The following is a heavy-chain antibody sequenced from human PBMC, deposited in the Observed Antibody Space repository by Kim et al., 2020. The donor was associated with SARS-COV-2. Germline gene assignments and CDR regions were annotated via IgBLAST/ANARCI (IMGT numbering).Heavy chain of an antibody. V-gene: IGHV3-30*18. CDR3: AKSAVGAYYYYGMDV. Sequence: GGSLRLSCAASGFTFSSYGMHWVRQAPGKGLEWVAVISYDGSNKYYADSVKGRFTISRDNSKNTLYLQMKSLRAEDTAGYYCAKSAVGAYYYYGMDVWG. D-gene: IGHD1-26*01. CDR2: ISYDGSNK. CDR1: GFTFSSYG. J-gene: IGHJ6*02.